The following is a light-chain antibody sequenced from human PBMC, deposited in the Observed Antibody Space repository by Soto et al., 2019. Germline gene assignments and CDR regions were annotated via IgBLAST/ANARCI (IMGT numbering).Light chain of an antibody. V-gene: IGKV3-20*01. CDR2: DTS. CDR1: QSVSSSY. CDR3: QQYDDWPS. J-gene: IGKJ1*01. Sequence: IVLTQSPGTLSMSPGERATLCCRASQSVSSSYLAWYQQKPGQAPRLLIYDTSIRATGIPARFSGSGSGTDFTLTISSLQSEDFAVYYCQQYDDWPSFGQGTKVDIK.